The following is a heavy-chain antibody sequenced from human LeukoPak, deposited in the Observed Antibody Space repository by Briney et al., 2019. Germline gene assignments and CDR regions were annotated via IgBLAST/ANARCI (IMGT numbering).Heavy chain of an antibody. D-gene: IGHD5-12*01. CDR2: ISGSGGST. Sequence: AGGSLRLSCAASGFTFSSYAMNWVRQAPGKGLEWVSGISGSGGSTYYADSVKGRFTISRDNAKNSLYLQMNSLRAEDTAVYYCARAPTSGYDQSGDYWGQGTLVTVSS. CDR3: ARAPTSGYDQSGDY. J-gene: IGHJ4*02. V-gene: IGHV3-23*01. CDR1: GFTFSSYA.